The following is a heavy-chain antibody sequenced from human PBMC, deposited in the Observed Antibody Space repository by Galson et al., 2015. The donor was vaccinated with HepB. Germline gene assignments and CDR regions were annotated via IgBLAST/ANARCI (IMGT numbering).Heavy chain of an antibody. Sequence: SLRLSCAVSGFSVSSNYMTWVRQAPGKGLECVAHIYSGGTTYYADSVKGRFTVSSDNSTNTLYLKMNSLRAEDAAVYCCARGLVSSGYYGDYWGQGTLVTVSS. J-gene: IGHJ4*02. D-gene: IGHD3-22*01. CDR2: IYSGGTT. V-gene: IGHV3-53*01. CDR3: ARGLVSSGYYGDY. CDR1: GFSVSSNY.